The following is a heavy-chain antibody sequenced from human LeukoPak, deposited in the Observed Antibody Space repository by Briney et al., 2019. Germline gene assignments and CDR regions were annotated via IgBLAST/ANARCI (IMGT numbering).Heavy chain of an antibody. CDR2: IYHSGST. Sequence: SETLSLTCAVSGGSISSSNWWSWVRPPPGKGLEWIGEIYHSGSTNYNPSLKSRVTISVDTSKNQFSLKLSSVTAADTAVYYCAVFSSGSYYNGGWFDPWGQGTLVTVSS. CDR3: AVFSSGSYYNGGWFDP. J-gene: IGHJ5*02. D-gene: IGHD3-10*01. CDR1: GGSISSSNW. V-gene: IGHV4-4*02.